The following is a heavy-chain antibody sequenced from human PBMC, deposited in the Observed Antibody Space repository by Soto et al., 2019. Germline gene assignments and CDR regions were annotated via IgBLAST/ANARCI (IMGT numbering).Heavy chain of an antibody. D-gene: IGHD6-13*01. Sequence: ASVKVSCKASGNTLTSYAMHWVRQAPGQRLEWMGWINAGNGNTKYSQKFQGRVTITRDTSASTAYMELSSLRSEDTAVYYCARGPSIAAAANPLDYWGQGTLVTVSS. CDR1: GNTLTSYA. CDR3: ARGPSIAAAANPLDY. V-gene: IGHV1-3*01. J-gene: IGHJ4*02. CDR2: INAGNGNT.